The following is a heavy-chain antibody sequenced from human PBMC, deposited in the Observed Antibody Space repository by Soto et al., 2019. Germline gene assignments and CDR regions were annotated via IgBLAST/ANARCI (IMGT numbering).Heavy chain of an antibody. J-gene: IGHJ6*01. D-gene: IGHD2-2*01. CDR3: ARVQSTSWGDYDAVDV. CDR2: ISYSGST. CDR1: GGSISSSY. Sequence: SETLSLTCRISGGSISSSYWNWIRQAPGKGLEWIGFISYSGSTNYNPALTSRATISVDTSKHQLSLRLNSVTAADTAVYYCARVQSTSWGDYDAVDVWGQGTTVTVSS. V-gene: IGHV4-59*01.